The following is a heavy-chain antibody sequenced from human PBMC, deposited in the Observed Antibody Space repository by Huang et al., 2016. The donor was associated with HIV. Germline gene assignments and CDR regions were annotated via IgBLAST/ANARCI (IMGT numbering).Heavy chain of an antibody. CDR1: GGTFSSYA. J-gene: IGHJ5*02. V-gene: IGHV1-69*13. D-gene: IGHD5-18*01. Sequence: QVLLVQSGAEVRKPGSSVKVSCTAFGGTFSSYAISWVRQAPGQGLEWRGGISPIFGTANATQKFQGRVTITVDESTNTGYMELTRLTSEDTAVYYCARTAYSYGFRQGYNWFDPWGQGTPVTVSS. CDR3: ARTAYSYGFRQGYNWFDP. CDR2: ISPIFGTA.